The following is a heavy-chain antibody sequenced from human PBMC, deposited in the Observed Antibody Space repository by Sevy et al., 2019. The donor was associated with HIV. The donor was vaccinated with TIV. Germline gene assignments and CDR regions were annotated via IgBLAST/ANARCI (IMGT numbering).Heavy chain of an antibody. CDR2: IYYRSKWYN. Sequence: SQTLSLTCAISGDSVSSNSAAWNWIWQSGSRGLEWLGRIYYRSKWYNDYAVSVKSRITINPDTSKNQFSLQLNSVTPEDTAVYYCARNPPYCSSTSCHFDYWGQGTLVTVSS. V-gene: IGHV6-1*01. CDR1: GDSVSSNSAA. D-gene: IGHD2-2*01. J-gene: IGHJ4*02. CDR3: ARNPPYCSSTSCHFDY.